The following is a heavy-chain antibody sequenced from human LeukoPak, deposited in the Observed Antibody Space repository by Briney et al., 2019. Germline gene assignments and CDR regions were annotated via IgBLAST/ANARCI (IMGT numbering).Heavy chain of an antibody. D-gene: IGHD4-17*01. CDR2: ISGSAGST. CDR1: GFTFSTYG. Sequence: GGSLRLSCAASGFTFSTYGIHWVRQAPGKGLEWVSTISGSAGSTHYADSVKGRFTISRDTSKNMLYLQMTSLRAEDTALYYCAKGSTFGDLNYFDSWGQGAQVSVSS. CDR3: AKGSTFGDLNYFDS. J-gene: IGHJ4*02. V-gene: IGHV3-23*01.